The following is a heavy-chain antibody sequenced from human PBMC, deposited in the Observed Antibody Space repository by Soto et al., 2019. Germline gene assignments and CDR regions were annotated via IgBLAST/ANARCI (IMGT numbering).Heavy chain of an antibody. CDR1: GGSFSAYY. V-gene: IGHV4-34*01. CDR3: ARLGGHCSSSSCFGFYVMDV. D-gene: IGHD2-2*01. Sequence: SETLSLTCAVYGGSFSAYYWSWIRQPPGKGLEWIGEINHSGSTHYNPSLKSRVTISIDTSKNQFSLILTSVTAADTAVYYCARLGGHCSSSSCFGFYVMDVWGQGTTVTVSS. CDR2: INHSGST. J-gene: IGHJ6*02.